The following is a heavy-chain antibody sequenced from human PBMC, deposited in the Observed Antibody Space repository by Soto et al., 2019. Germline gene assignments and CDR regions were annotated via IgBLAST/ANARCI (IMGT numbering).Heavy chain of an antibody. CDR3: ARHLTYCSAGSCYSDFPYYGMDV. D-gene: IGHD2-15*01. Sequence: SETLSLTCTVSGVSISSSSYEWGWIRQPPGKGLEWIGSIFYSGSTYYNPSLKSRVTISVDTSKNQFSLKLSSVTAADTAVYYCARHLTYCSAGSCYSDFPYYGMDVWGQGTTVT. CDR1: GVSISSSSYE. CDR2: IFYSGST. J-gene: IGHJ6*02. V-gene: IGHV4-39*01.